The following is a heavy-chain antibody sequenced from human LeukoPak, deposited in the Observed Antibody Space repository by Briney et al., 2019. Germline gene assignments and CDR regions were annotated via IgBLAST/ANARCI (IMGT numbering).Heavy chain of an antibody. J-gene: IGHJ6*02. V-gene: IGHV3-74*01. CDR3: ARDGGYGMDV. D-gene: IGHD3-16*01. CDR1: GFTFRGNW. CDR2: INGAGTDT. Sequence: PGGSLRLSCAASGFTFRGNWMHWVRQTPGKGLVWVSHINGAGTDTHYADSVKGRFTISRDNAKNSLYLQMNSLRAEDTAVYYCARDGGYGMDVWGQGTTVTVSS.